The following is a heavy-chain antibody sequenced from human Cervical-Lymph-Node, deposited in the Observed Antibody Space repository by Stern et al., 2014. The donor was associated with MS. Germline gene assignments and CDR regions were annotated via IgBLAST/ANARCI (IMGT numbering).Heavy chain of an antibody. D-gene: IGHD1-26*01. Sequence: VQLQESGGGLVKPGGSLLLSCAASGFPFSSHSMNWVRQAPGKGLEWVSSISSVGSFYAESVQGRFTISRDNAKDSLFLQMNSLRVDDTAVYYCAREPQGGAWYYGMDVWGQGTTVTVSS. CDR2: ISSVGS. CDR1: GFPFSSHS. V-gene: IGHV3-21*06. J-gene: IGHJ6*02. CDR3: AREPQGGAWYYGMDV.